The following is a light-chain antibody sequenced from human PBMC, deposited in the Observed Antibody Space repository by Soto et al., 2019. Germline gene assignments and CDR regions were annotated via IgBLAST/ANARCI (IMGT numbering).Light chain of an antibody. CDR2: DAS. Sequence: DVQLTQSPSTLSASVGDRVAISCQASQSVVNYLNWFQQRPGKAPQLLISDASHLEPGVPSRFSGQRSGTDFTLIISSLQPEDFATYYCQQYEELPLTFGGGTRVEF. CDR1: QSVVNY. J-gene: IGKJ4*01. CDR3: QQYEELPLT. V-gene: IGKV1-33*01.